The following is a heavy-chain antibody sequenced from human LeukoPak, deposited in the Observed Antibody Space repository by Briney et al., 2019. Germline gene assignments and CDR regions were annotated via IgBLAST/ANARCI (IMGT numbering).Heavy chain of an antibody. Sequence: PGGSLRLSCSSIGFNFISDEMDWLRQAPGKGLEWISYISSSGTTIHYADSVRGRFTISRDNAKSSLYLQMNSLRVEDPAIYYCVRSVGSASYWGHGTLVTVSS. J-gene: IGHJ4*01. CDR3: VRSVGSASY. V-gene: IGHV3-48*03. D-gene: IGHD3-3*01. CDR2: ISSSGTTI. CDR1: GFNFISDE.